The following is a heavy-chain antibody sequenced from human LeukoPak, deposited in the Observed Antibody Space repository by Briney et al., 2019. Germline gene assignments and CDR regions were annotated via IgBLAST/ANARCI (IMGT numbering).Heavy chain of an antibody. J-gene: IGHJ3*02. CDR1: RGSVTTYS. CDR3: ARDLTLTVAFDI. V-gene: IGHV4-4*07. D-gene: IGHD3-16*01. CDR2: LSGSGDT. Sequence: SETLSLTCTVSRGSVTTYSWSWIRQLAGKGLEWIGRLSGSGDTNFNPSLKTRVTMSADESKNQFSLHLRSVTAADTAVYFCARDLTLTVAFDIWGQGTVVTVSS.